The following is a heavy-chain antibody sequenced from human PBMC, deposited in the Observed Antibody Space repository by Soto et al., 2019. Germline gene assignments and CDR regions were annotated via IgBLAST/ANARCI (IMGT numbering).Heavy chain of an antibody. CDR3: ARYRGAGSYGFPTYYFDY. CDR1: GGSISSGDYY. D-gene: IGHD1-26*01. J-gene: IGHJ4*02. Sequence: SETLSLTCTVSGGSISSGDYYWSWIRQPPGKGLEGIGYIYYSGSTYYNPSLKSRVTISVDTSKNQFSLKVSSLPAADTAVYYCARYRGAGSYGFPTYYFDYWGQGTLVTVSS. V-gene: IGHV4-30-4*01. CDR2: IYYSGST.